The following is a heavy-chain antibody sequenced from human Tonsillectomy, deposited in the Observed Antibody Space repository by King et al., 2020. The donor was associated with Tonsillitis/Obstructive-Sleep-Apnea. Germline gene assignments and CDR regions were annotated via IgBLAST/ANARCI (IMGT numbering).Heavy chain of an antibody. CDR1: GFTFSSYE. CDR3: AREWGDSSGYYYYYGMDV. V-gene: IGHV3-48*03. D-gene: IGHD3-22*01. Sequence: VQLVESGGGLVQPGGSLRLSCAASGFTFSSYEMNWVRQAPGKGLEWVSYISSSGSIIYYADSVKGRFTISRDNAKNSLYLQMNSLRAEDTAVYYCAREWGDSSGYYYYYGMDVWGQGTTVTVSS. J-gene: IGHJ6*02. CDR2: ISSSGSII.